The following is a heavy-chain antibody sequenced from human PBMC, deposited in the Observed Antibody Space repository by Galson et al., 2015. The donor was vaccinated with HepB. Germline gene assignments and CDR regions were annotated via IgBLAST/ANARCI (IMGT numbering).Heavy chain of an antibody. D-gene: IGHD6-13*01. CDR3: TTGIVAAGS. Sequence: SLRLSCAASSLSFNNTYMNWVRQAPGKGLEWVGRITTKADGETTDYATPVKDRFAISRDDSKNTVSLQMTSLKTEDTAVYYCTTGIVAAGSWSQGTLVTVSS. CDR2: ITTKADGETT. V-gene: IGHV3-15*07. J-gene: IGHJ5*02. CDR1: SLSFNNTY.